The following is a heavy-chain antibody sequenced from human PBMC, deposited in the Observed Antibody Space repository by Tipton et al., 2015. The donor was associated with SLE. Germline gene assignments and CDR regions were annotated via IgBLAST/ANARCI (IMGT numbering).Heavy chain of an antibody. CDR3: ARFGVVIIQAYCSSGMEV. D-gene: IGHD3-3*01. CDR2: ISAYNGNT. Sequence: QSGAEVKKPGASVKVSCKASGYTFTSYGISWVRQAPGQGLEWMGWISAYNGNTNYAQKLQGRVTITTDTSTSTASMELRSLRADETSVYSSARFGVVIIQAYCSSGMEVWGQGTTVTVSS. V-gene: IGHV1-18*01. CDR1: GYTFTSYG. J-gene: IGHJ6*02.